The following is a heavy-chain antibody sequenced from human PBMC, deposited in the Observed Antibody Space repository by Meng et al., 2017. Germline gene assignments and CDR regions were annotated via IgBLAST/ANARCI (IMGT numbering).Heavy chain of an antibody. J-gene: IGHJ2*01. V-gene: IGHV3-23*01. CDR2: ISGSGGST. Sequence: GESLKISCAASGFTFSSYAMSWVRQAPGKGLEWVSAISGSGGSTYYADPVKGRFTISRDNSKNTLYLQMNSLRAEDTAVYYCAKVRNNYDSSGYYWGDWYFDLWGRGTLVTVSS. D-gene: IGHD3-22*01. CDR1: GFTFSSYA. CDR3: AKVRNNYDSSGYYWGDWYFDL.